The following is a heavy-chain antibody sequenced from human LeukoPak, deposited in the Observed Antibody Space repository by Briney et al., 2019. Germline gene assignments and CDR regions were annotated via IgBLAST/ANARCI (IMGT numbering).Heavy chain of an antibody. CDR1: GYSFTSYW. CDR2: IYPGDSDT. J-gene: IGHJ3*02. V-gene: IGHV5-51*01. CDR3: ARHIKGYYSSLPDAFDI. Sequence: GESLKISCKGSGYSFTSYWIGWVRQMPGKGLEWMGIIYPGDSDTRYSPSFQGQVTISADKSISTAYLQWSSLKASDTAMYYCARHIKGYYSSLPDAFDIWGQGTMVTVSS. D-gene: IGHD6-13*01.